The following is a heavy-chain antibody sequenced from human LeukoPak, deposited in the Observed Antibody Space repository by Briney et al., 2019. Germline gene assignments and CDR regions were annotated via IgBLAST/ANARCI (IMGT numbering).Heavy chain of an antibody. CDR2: IYYSGST. D-gene: IGHD6-13*01. CDR1: GGSISSYY. CDR3: ARVGVGSWFTPNWFDP. V-gene: IGHV4-59*01. J-gene: IGHJ5*02. Sequence: PSETLSLTCTVSGGSISSYYWSWIRQPPGKGLEGIGYIYYSGSTNYNPSLKSRVTISVDTSKNQFSLKLSSVTAADTAVYYCARVGVGSWFTPNWFDPWGQGTLVTVSS.